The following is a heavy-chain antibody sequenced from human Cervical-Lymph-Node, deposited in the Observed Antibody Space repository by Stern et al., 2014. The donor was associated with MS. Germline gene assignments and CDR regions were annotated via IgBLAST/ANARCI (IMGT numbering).Heavy chain of an antibody. CDR2: ISYDGSDT. D-gene: IGHD5-18*01. Sequence: VQLVESGGGVVQPGRSLRLSCTVSGFPFSSHGLHWVRQAPGKGLEWVSVISYDGSDTFYAESVKGRFTTSRDNSKNMLFLHMNSLSAEDTAVYYCVTGRGYMSGQPDFDYWGQGALVTVTS. CDR3: VTGRGYMSGQPDFDY. V-gene: IGHV3-30*03. J-gene: IGHJ4*02. CDR1: GFPFSSHG.